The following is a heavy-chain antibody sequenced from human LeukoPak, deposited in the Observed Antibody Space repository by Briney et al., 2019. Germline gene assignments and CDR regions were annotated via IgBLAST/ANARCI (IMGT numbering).Heavy chain of an antibody. Sequence: PGGSLRLSCAASGFTFTNAWMNWVRQAPGKGLEWVGRIQSKTDGGKTDYAAPVKGRFTISRDDSKNTLYLQMNSLKTEDTAVYYCTSAAARPDYYYYYGMDVWGQGTTVTVSS. CDR1: GFTFTNAW. J-gene: IGHJ6*02. CDR3: TSAAARPDYYYYYGMDV. V-gene: IGHV3-15*07. CDR2: IQSKTDGGKT. D-gene: IGHD2-2*01.